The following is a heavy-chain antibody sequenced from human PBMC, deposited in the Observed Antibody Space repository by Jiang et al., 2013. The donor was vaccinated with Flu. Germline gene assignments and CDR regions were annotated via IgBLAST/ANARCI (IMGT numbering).Heavy chain of an antibody. CDR1: GDSVSSNSAA. Sequence: QTLSLTCAISGDSVSSNSAAWNWIRQSPSRGLEWLGRTYYRSEWFNDYAVSVKSRITINPDTSKNQFSLQLNSVTPEDTAVYYCARARGDSGGWDYYFDYWGQGTLVTVSS. CDR2: TYYRSEWFN. CDR3: ARARGDSGGWDYYFDY. D-gene: IGHD6-19*01. J-gene: IGHJ4*02. V-gene: IGHV6-1*01.